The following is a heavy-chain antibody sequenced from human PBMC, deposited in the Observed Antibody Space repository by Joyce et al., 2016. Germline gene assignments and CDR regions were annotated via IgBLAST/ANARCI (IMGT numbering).Heavy chain of an antibody. CDR1: GGSVTSDNCY. D-gene: IGHD1-20*01. V-gene: IGHV4-39*01. J-gene: IGHJ4*02. Sequence: QLHLQESGPGLVKPSETLSLTCSVSGGSVTSDNCYWGWIRQPPGKGLEWIGTLSFGGSTYYLPSLKSRVIISVDTSKNQFSLKLRSVTAADTAVYYCARRNNWDEVFDYWGQGTPVTVSS. CDR3: ARRNNWDEVFDY. CDR2: LSFGGST.